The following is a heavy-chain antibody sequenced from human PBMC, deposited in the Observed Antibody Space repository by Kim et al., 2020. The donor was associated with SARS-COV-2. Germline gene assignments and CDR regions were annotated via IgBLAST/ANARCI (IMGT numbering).Heavy chain of an antibody. Sequence: ASVKVSCKASGYTFTSYYMHWVRQAPGQGLEWMGIINPSGGGTTYAQKFQGRVTMTRDTSTSRAYMELRSLRSDDTAVYYCARDLWGGYREFAPWGQGSL. J-gene: IGHJ5*02. D-gene: IGHD1-26*01. V-gene: IGHV1-46*01. CDR1: GYTFTSYY. CDR3: ARDLWGGYREFAP. CDR2: INPSGGGT.